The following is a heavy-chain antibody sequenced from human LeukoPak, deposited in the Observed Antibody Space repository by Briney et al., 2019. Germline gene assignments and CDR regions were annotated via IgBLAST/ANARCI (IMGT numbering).Heavy chain of an antibody. J-gene: IGHJ4*02. CDR1: GGSISSYY. CDR2: IYYSGNT. Sequence: PSETLSLTCTVSGGSISSYYWSWIRQPPGKGLEWIGYIYYSGNTNYNPSLKSRVTISVDTSRNQFSLKLSSVTAADTAVYYCARESGSSSWFDFWGQGTLVTVSS. D-gene: IGHD6-13*01. CDR3: ARESGSSSWFDF. V-gene: IGHV4-59*01.